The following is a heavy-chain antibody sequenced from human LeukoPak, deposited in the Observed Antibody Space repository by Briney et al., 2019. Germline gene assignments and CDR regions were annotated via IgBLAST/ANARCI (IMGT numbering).Heavy chain of an antibody. CDR3: ARSIRYFDLLFDY. CDR1: GFTFDDYA. V-gene: IGHV4-59*08. D-gene: IGHD3-9*01. CDR2: IYYSGST. Sequence: GSLRLSCAASGFTFDDYAMHWVRQPPGKGLEWIGYIYYSGSTNYNPSLKSRVTTSVDTSKNQFSLKLSSVTAADTAVYYCARSIRYFDLLFDYWGQGTLVTVSS. J-gene: IGHJ4*02.